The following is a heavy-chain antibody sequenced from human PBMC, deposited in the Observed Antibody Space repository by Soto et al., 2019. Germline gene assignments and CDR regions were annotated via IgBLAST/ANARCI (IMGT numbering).Heavy chain of an antibody. CDR3: ARFVDYGEYYFDY. V-gene: IGHV4-31*03. J-gene: IGHJ4*02. CDR1: GGSISSGGYY. CDR2: IYYSGST. Sequence: PSETLSLTCTVSGGSISSGGYYWSWIRQHPGKGLEWIGYIYYSGSTYYNPSLKSRVTISVDTSKNQFSLKLSSVTAADTAVYYCARFVDYGEYYFDYWGQGTLVTVSS. D-gene: IGHD4-17*01.